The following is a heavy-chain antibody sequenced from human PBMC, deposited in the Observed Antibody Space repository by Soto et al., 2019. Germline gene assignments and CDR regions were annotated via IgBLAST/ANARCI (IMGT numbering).Heavy chain of an antibody. Sequence: PSETLSLTCTVSGGSVSSGRYQWTWIRQPPGKGLGWIGYIHVSGSTNDNPSLKGRVTMSIDTSKNQFSLKLNSVTAADTAVYYCARDGHGMDVWGQGSKVAVYS. CDR2: IHVSGST. CDR1: GGSVSSGRYQ. V-gene: IGHV4-61*01. CDR3: ARDGHGMDV. J-gene: IGHJ6*02.